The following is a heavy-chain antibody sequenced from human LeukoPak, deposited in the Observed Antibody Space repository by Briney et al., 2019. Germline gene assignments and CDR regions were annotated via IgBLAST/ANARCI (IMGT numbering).Heavy chain of an antibody. D-gene: IGHD6-6*01. CDR2: IVPFVDIT. CDR3: AATSSIINWFDP. V-gene: IGHV1-69*02. Sequence: ASVKVSCKSSGGSLTNYTIHWVRQAPGQGLEWMGRIVPFVDITNYAHNFQDRVTITADKSTNTAYIELSSLRSEDTAVSYCAATSSIINWFDPWGQGTLVTVSS. CDR1: GGSLTNYT. J-gene: IGHJ5*02.